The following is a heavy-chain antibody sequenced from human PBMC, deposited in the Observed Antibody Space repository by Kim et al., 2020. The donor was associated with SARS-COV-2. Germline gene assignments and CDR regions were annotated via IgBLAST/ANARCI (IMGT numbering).Heavy chain of an antibody. CDR3: ARGQPLDY. CDR2: ISYSGNS. J-gene: IGHJ4*02. CDR1: GGSIRSGGKF. Sequence: SETLSLTCSVSGGSIRSGGKFWTWIRQHRAKGLEWIGYISYSGNSHYSPSLRSRVSISLQTSENQFSLELTSVTAADTAVYYCARGQPLDYWGQGILVTV. D-gene: IGHD2-2*01. V-gene: IGHV4-31*03.